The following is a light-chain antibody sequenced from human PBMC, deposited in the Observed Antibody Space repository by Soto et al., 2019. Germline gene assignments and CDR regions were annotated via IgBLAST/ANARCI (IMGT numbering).Light chain of an antibody. J-gene: IGKJ2*01. CDR1: QSVNNNY. CDR2: GAS. CDR3: QQYGSSQYT. Sequence: EIVLTQSPGTLSLSPGERATLSCRASQSVNNNYLAWYQQKPGPAPRLLIYGASSRATGIPDRFSGSGSGTDFTLTISRLEPEDFAGYYCQQYGSSQYTWRRGTKLEI. V-gene: IGKV3-20*01.